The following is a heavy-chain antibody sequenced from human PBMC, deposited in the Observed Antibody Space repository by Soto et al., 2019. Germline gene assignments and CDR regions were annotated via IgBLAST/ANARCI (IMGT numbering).Heavy chain of an antibody. Sequence: EVQLVESGGGLVQPGRSLRLSCATSGFTFSSYSMNWVRQAPGKGLEWVSYISSSSSTIYYADSVKGRFTISRDNAKNSLYLRMNSLRDEDTAVYYCARNPGPTYGSVSFGLFDYWGQGTLVTVYS. D-gene: IGHD3-10*01. J-gene: IGHJ4*02. CDR3: ARNPGPTYGSVSFGLFDY. V-gene: IGHV3-48*02. CDR2: ISSSSSTI. CDR1: GFTFSSYS.